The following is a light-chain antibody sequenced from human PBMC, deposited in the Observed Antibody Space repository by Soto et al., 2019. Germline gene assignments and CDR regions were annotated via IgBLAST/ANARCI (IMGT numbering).Light chain of an antibody. CDR1: SSNIEAGYD. V-gene: IGLV1-40*01. J-gene: IGLJ2*01. CDR2: TNI. Sequence: QSVLTQPHSVSGAPGQRVTISCTGSSSNIEAGYDVHWYQHLPGTAPKLLIYTNINRPSGVPDRFSGSNSGTSASLAITGLQAEDEADYYCQSYDSSLSGVVFGGGTKLTVL. CDR3: QSYDSSLSGVV.